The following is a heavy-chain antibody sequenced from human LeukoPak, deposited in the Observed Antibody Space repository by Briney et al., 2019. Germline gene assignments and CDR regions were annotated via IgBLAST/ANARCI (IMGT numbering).Heavy chain of an antibody. CDR1: GFTFSSYSM. Sequence: GSLRLSCAASGFTFSSYSMNWVRQPPGKGLEWIGEIYHSGSTNYNPSLKSRVTISVDKSKNQFSLKLSSVTAADTAVYYCARGMDGFRFDYWGQGTLVTVSS. J-gene: IGHJ4*02. D-gene: IGHD6-13*01. CDR3: ARGMDGFRFDY. V-gene: IGHV4-4*02. CDR2: IYHSGST.